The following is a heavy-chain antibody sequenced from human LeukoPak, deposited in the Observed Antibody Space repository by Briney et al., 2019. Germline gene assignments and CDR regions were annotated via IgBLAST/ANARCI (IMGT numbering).Heavy chain of an antibody. CDR3: ARVRYYDILTGYLGGYGMDV. CDR2: IYSGGST. Sequence: ETLSLTCAVYGGSFSGYYWSWVRQAPGKGLEWVSVIYSGGSTYYADSVKGRFTISRDNSKNTLYLQMNSLRAEDTAVYYCARVRYYDILTGYLGGYGMDVWGQGTTVTVSS. V-gene: IGHV3-66*01. J-gene: IGHJ6*02. CDR1: GGSFSGYY. D-gene: IGHD3-9*01.